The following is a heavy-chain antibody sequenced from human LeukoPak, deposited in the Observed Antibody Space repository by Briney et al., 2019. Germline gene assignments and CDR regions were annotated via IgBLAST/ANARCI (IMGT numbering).Heavy chain of an antibody. V-gene: IGHV1-18*01. CDR2: ISTYNGNT. Sequence: ASVKVSCKASGYTFTNYGISWVRQAPGQGPEWMGWISTYNGNTNYAQKLQDRVTMTTDTSTSTAYMELRSLRSDDTAVYYCARTYYYGSGSYYQTPFLDYWGQGTLVTVSS. CDR3: ARTYYYGSGSYYQTPFLDY. J-gene: IGHJ4*02. CDR1: GYTFTNYG. D-gene: IGHD3-10*01.